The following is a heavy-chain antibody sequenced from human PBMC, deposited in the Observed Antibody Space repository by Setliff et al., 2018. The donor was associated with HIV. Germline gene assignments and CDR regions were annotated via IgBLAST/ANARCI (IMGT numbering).Heavy chain of an antibody. CDR2: IKYDGSEK. V-gene: IGHV3-7*03. J-gene: IGHJ4*02. D-gene: IGHD2-21*01. Sequence: PGGSLRLSCAASGFTFSGYWMSWVRQAPGKGLEWVANIKYDGSEKYYVGSVKGRFTISRDNAKNSLYLQMNSLKTEDTAVYYCTTDAKTGVATGYWGQGTLVTVSS. CDR3: TTDAKTGVATGY. CDR1: GFTFSGYW.